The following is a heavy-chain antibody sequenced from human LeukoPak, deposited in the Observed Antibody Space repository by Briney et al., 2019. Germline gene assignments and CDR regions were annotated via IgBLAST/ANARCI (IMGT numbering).Heavy chain of an antibody. J-gene: IGHJ4*02. Sequence: GGSLRLSCAASGFTFSSYAMSWVCQAPGKGLEWVSAISGSGGSTYYADSVKGRFTISRDNSKNTLYLQMNSLRAEDTAVYYCAKGGYSGYDYEGEYFDYWGQGTLVTVSS. CDR2: ISGSGGST. CDR3: AKGGYSGYDYEGEYFDY. D-gene: IGHD5-12*01. V-gene: IGHV3-23*01. CDR1: GFTFSSYA.